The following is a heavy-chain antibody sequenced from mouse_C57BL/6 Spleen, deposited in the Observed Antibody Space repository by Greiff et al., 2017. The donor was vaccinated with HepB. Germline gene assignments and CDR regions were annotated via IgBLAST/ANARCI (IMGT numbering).Heavy chain of an antibody. Sequence: VKLMESGPELVKPGASVKISCKASGYAFSSSWMNWVKQRPGKGLEWIGRIYPGDGDTNYNGKFKGKATLTADKSSSTAYMQLSSLTSEDSAVYFCAREGYYDYDDAMDYWGQGTSGTVSS. CDR1: GYAFSSSW. CDR3: AREGYYDYDDAMDY. D-gene: IGHD2-4*01. V-gene: IGHV1-82*01. J-gene: IGHJ4*01. CDR2: IYPGDGDT.